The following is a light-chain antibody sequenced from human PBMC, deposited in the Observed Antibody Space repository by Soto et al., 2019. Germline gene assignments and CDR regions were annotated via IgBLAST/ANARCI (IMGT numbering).Light chain of an antibody. Sequence: QSVLRHPPSVCAAPGQEVTISCSGSSSNIGGNSVSWYQQLPGTAPKLLIYDDNKRPSGIPDRFSGSKSGTSATLGITGFQTGDEADYYCGSWDSRLSAYVFGTGTKVTV. CDR1: SSNIGGNS. CDR2: DDN. J-gene: IGLJ1*01. CDR3: GSWDSRLSAYV. V-gene: IGLV1-51*01.